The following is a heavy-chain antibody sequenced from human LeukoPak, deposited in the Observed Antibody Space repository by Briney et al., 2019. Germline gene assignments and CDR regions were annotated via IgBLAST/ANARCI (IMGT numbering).Heavy chain of an antibody. D-gene: IGHD4-17*01. J-gene: IGHJ4*02. V-gene: IGHV1-46*01. Sequence: ASVKVSCKASGYTFTSYYMHWVRQAPGQGLEWMGIINPSGGSTSYAQKFQGRVTITRNTSISTAYMELSSLRSEDTAVYYCARATTVRLDYWGRGTLVTVSS. CDR2: INPSGGST. CDR3: ARATTVRLDY. CDR1: GYTFTSYY.